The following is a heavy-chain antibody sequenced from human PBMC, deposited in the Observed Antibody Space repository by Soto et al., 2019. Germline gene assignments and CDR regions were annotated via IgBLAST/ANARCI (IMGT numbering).Heavy chain of an antibody. V-gene: IGHV1-18*01. J-gene: IGHJ4*02. D-gene: IGHD6-6*01. CDR3: ARTGGGMAARPLDY. CDR1: GFMFTTYG. Sequence: GASVKVSCKTSGFMFTTYGFSWVRQAPGQGLEWVAWISAYNGNKKYAQKFQDRVTMTTDSSTTTVSMELRSLTSDDTAIYYCARTGGGMAARPLDYWGQGTLVTVSS. CDR2: ISAYNGNK.